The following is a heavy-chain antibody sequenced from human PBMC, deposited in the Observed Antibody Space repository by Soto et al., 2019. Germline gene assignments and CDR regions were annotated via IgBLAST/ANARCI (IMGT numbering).Heavy chain of an antibody. CDR2: IIPIFGTA. CDR1: GGTFSSYA. J-gene: IGHJ4*02. V-gene: IGHV1-69*01. CDR3: AREVTIFGVVIINYFDY. Sequence: QVQLVQSGAEVKKPGSSVKVSCKASGGTFSSYAISWVRQAPGQGLEWMGGIIPIFGTANYAQKFQGRVTITADESTSTAYMELSSLRSEDTAVYYCAREVTIFGVVIINYFDYWGQGTLVTVSS. D-gene: IGHD3-3*01.